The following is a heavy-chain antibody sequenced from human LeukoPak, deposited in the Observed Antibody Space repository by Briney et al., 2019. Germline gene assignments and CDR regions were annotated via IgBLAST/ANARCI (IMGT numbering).Heavy chain of an antibody. CDR1: GFTFNIYA. Sequence: PGGSLRLSCAASGFTFNIYAMSWVRQAPGKGLEWVSSTSSGGDYTYYAGSVKGRFTISRDNSKNTLYLQMNSLRAEDTATYYCARDRPNYYESNGHYYRRDGDSGGQGTLVTVSS. D-gene: IGHD3-22*01. CDR2: TSSGGDYT. J-gene: IGHJ5*01. CDR3: ARDRPNYYESNGHYYRRDGDS. V-gene: IGHV3-23*01.